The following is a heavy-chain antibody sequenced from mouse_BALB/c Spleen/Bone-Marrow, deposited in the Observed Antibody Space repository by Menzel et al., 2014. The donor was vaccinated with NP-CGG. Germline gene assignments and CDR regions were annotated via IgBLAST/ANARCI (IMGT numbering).Heavy chain of an antibody. Sequence: EVKLVESGGGLVQPGGSLKLSCAASGFDFSRYWMSWVRQAPGKGLEWIGEINPDSKTINYSPSLEDKFIISRDNAKNTLYLQMNKVRSEDTALYYCARLGYYGGFAYWGQGTLVTVSA. CDR2: INPDSKTI. J-gene: IGHJ3*01. CDR1: GFDFSRYW. CDR3: ARLGYYGGFAY. V-gene: IGHV4-1*02. D-gene: IGHD2-3*01.